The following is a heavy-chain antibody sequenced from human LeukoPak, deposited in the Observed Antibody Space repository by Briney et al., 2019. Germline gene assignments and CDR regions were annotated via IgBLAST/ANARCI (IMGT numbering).Heavy chain of an antibody. CDR1: GFTFSDYY. D-gene: IGHD1-14*01. Sequence: GGSLGLSCAASGFTFSDYYLSWIRQAPGKGLECVSYISSSGSQTLHADSVKGRFTISRDNAKNSLYLQMNSLRAEDTAVYYCARNRNYGLDIWGQGTKVTVSS. J-gene: IGHJ3*02. CDR3: ARNRNYGLDI. V-gene: IGHV3-11*06. CDR2: ISSSGSQT.